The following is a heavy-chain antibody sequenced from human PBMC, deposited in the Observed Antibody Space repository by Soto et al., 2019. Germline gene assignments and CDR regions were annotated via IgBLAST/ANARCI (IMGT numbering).Heavy chain of an antibody. V-gene: IGHV3-23*01. CDR1: GFTFSSNA. D-gene: IGHD3-10*01. CDR3: ARASGESYPGSRVFDS. Sequence: EVQLLESGGDLVQPGGSLRLSCAASGFTFSSNAMSWVRQAPGKGLEWVSVITNTGGDNLYADSVKGRFTISRDNFKNTLYLQMNSLRAEDTAIYYCARASGESYPGSRVFDSWGQGTRVTVSS. J-gene: IGHJ4*02. CDR2: ITNTGGDN.